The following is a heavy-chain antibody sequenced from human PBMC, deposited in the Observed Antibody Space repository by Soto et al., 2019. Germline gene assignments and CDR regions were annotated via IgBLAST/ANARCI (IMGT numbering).Heavy chain of an antibody. Sequence: GGSLRLSCAASGFTFNNAWMSWVRQAPGKGLEWVGRIKSKTDRGTTDYAAPVKGRFTISRDDSKNTLYLQMNSLKTEDTAVYYFTTVPNRGEPEDVSGQGTTVPVSS. D-gene: IGHD3-10*01. J-gene: IGHJ6*02. CDR1: GFTFNNAW. CDR2: IKSKTDRGTT. V-gene: IGHV3-15*01. CDR3: TTVPNRGEPEDV.